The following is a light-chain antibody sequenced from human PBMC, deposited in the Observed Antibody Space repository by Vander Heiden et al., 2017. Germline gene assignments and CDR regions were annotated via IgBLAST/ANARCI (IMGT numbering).Light chain of an antibody. V-gene: IGKV2-28*01. Sequence: DIVMTQSPLSLPVTPGEPASISCRSSQSLLHSNGYNYLDWYLQKPGQSPQLLIYLGSNRASGVPDRFSGSGSGTDFTLKISRVEAEDVGVYYCMQALQTPTTLGQVPRWKSN. J-gene: IGKJ1*01. CDR3: MQALQTPTT. CDR1: QSLLHSNGYNY. CDR2: LGS.